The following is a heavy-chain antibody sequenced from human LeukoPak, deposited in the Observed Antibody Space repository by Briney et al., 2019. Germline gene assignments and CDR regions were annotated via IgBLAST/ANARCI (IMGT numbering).Heavy chain of an antibody. V-gene: IGHV4-59*01. CDR3: ARDQMTGYYYYGMDV. D-gene: IGHD3-9*01. J-gene: IGHJ6*02. Sequence: KASETLSLTCTVSGGSISSYYWSWIRQPPGKGLEWIGYIYYSGSTNYNPSLKSRVTISVDTSKNQFSLKLSSVTAADTAVHYRARDQMTGYYYYGMDVWGQGTTVTVSS. CDR2: IYYSGST. CDR1: GGSISSYY.